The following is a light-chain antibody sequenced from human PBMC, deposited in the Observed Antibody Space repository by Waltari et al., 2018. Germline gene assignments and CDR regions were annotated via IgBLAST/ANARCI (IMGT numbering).Light chain of an antibody. Sequence: QSALTQPRAVSRSPGQSVIIPCTGASSAVGASDYVHWYQQHPGEAPTLIIYDVNHPPSGVPDRSAASKSGNTASLTIAGLQAEDEADYYCCSYAGNYANYVFGTATKLT. V-gene: IGLV2-11*01. J-gene: IGLJ1*01. CDR2: DVN. CDR1: SSAVGASDY. CDR3: CSYAGNYANYV.